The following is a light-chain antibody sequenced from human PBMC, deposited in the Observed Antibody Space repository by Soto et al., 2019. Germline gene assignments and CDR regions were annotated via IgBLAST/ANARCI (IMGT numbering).Light chain of an antibody. Sequence: IVMTQSPLSLSVTRGEAASISCMSSARLLHKNGYNYVDWYMQKPGQSPQLLTYLGSNRASGVPDRFSGSGSDTYFTLEISRVEADDVGVYYCMQPLENFRTFGQGTKVDIK. CDR1: ARLLHKNGYNY. V-gene: IGKV2-28*01. CDR2: LGS. J-gene: IGKJ1*01. CDR3: MQPLENFRT.